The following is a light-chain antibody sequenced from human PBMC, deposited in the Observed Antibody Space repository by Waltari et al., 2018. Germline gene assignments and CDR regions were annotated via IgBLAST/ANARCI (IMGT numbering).Light chain of an antibody. CDR2: GNN. CDR1: SSTIGSYYD. CDR3: QSYDSSLSGSV. Sequence: QSALTQPPSVSGAPGQRVTISGTGSSSTIGSYYDVHWYQQLPGTAPRLLIYGNNNRPSGVPDRFSGSKSGTSASLAITGLQTEDEADYYCQSYDSSLSGSVFGGGTRLTVL. V-gene: IGLV1-40*01. J-gene: IGLJ3*02.